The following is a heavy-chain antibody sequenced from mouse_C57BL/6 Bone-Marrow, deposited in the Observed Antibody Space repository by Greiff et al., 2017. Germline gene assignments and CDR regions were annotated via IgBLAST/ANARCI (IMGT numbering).Heavy chain of an antibody. D-gene: IGHD2-2*01. J-gene: IGHJ4*01. CDR3: ARGVGLRDAMDY. CDR1: GFTFSSYA. Sequence: EVKVVESGGGLVKPGGSLKLSCAASGFTFSSYAMSWVRQTPEKRLEWVATISDGGSYTYYPDNVKGRFTISRDNAKNNLYLQMSHLKSEDTAMYYCARGVGLRDAMDYWGQGTSVTVSS. CDR2: ISDGGSYT. V-gene: IGHV5-4*03.